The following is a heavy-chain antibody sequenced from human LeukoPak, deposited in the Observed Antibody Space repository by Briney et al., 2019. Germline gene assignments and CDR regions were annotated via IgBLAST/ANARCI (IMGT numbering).Heavy chain of an antibody. CDR3: AKDGGKNIVVDAFDI. Sequence: GGSLRLSCAASGFTFSSYGMHWVRQAPGKGLGWVAFIRYDGSNKYYADSVKDRFTISRDNSKNTLYLQMNSLRAEDTAVYYCAKDGGKNIVVDAFDIWGQGTMVTVSS. D-gene: IGHD3-22*01. J-gene: IGHJ3*02. CDR2: IRYDGSNK. V-gene: IGHV3-30*02. CDR1: GFTFSSYG.